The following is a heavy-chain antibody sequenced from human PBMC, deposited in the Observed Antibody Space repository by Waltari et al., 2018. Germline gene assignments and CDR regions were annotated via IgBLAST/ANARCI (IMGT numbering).Heavy chain of an antibody. CDR1: GGSISSYY. CDR3: ARVLEHVSDFWSGYSYYMDY. V-gene: IGHV4-59*01. CDR2: IYYSGST. Sequence: QVQLQESGPGLVKPSETLSLTCTVSGGSISSYYWSWIRQPPGKGLEWIGYIYYSGSTNYNPSLKSRVTISVDTSKNQFSLKLSSVTAADTAVYYCARVLEHVSDFWSGYSYYMDYWGQGTLVTVSS. D-gene: IGHD3-3*01. J-gene: IGHJ4*02.